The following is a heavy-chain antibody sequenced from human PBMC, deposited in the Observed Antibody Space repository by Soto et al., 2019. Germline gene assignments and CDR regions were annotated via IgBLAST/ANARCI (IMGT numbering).Heavy chain of an antibody. V-gene: IGHV1-69*01. CDR2: IIPGFGTT. CDR3: TRTVREARFWGFFYYGMDV. Sequence: QVQLVQSGAEVKNPGSSVKVSCKASAGTFSSYVINWVRQAPGQGLEWMGEIIPGFGTTSYAQKLQGRVTITADESTRTAYLELSSLRSDDTAMYFCTRTVREARFWGFFYYGMDVWGQGTAVFVSS. J-gene: IGHJ6*02. CDR1: AGTFSSYV. D-gene: IGHD7-27*01.